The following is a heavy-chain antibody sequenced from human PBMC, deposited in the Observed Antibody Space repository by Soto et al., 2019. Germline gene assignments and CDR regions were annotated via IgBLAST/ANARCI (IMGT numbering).Heavy chain of an antibody. Sequence: EVQLVESGGGLVQPGGSLRLSCAASGFTFSSYWMSWVRQAPGKGLEWVANIKQDGSEKYYVDSVKGRFTISRDNAKNSLYLQMNSLRAEDTAVYYCAREGGQLWLKAFDIWGQGTMVTVSS. D-gene: IGHD5-18*01. CDR3: AREGGQLWLKAFDI. CDR2: IKQDGSEK. CDR1: GFTFSSYW. V-gene: IGHV3-7*01. J-gene: IGHJ3*02.